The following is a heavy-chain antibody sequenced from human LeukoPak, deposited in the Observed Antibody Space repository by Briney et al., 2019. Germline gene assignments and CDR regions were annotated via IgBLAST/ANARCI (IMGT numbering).Heavy chain of an antibody. V-gene: IGHV3-30-3*01. CDR2: ISYDGSNK. CDR3: ARDAVWGSYRRPIDY. Sequence: PGRSLRLSCAASGFTFSSYAMHWVRQAPGKGLEWVAVISYDGSNKYYADSVKGRFTISRDNSKNTLYLQMNSLRAEDTAVYYCARDAVWGSYRRPIDYWGQGTLVTVSS. CDR1: GFTFSSYA. D-gene: IGHD3-16*02. J-gene: IGHJ4*02.